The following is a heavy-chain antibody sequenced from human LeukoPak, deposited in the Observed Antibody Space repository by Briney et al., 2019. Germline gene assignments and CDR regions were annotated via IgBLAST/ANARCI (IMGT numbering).Heavy chain of an antibody. CDR2: INHSGST. CDR3: ASKMDV. V-gene: IGHV4-34*01. J-gene: IGHJ6*04. CDR1: GGSFSGYY. Sequence: SETLSLTCAVYGGSFSGYYWSWIRQSPGKGLEWIGEINHSGSTNYNPSLKSRVTISVDTSKNQFSLKLSSVTAADTAVYYCASKMDVWGKGTTVTVSS.